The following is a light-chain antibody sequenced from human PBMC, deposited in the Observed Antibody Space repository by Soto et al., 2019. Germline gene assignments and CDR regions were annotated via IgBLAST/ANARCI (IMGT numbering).Light chain of an antibody. Sequence: DIQMTQSPSSLSASVGDRVTITCQASQDITNYLNWYQQKPGKAPRLLLYDASSLESGVPSRFSGSGSGTEFTLTITSLPPEDTATNYSQQYDQTPYTFGQGTKVDMK. CDR2: DAS. V-gene: IGKV1-33*01. J-gene: IGKJ2*01. CDR1: QDITNY. CDR3: QQYDQTPYT.